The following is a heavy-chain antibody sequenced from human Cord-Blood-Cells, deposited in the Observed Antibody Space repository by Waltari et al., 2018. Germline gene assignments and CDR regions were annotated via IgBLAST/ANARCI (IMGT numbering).Heavy chain of an antibody. D-gene: IGHD2-21*02. J-gene: IGHJ4*02. Sequence: EVQLVQSGAEVKKPGESLKISCKGSGYSFTSYWIGWVRQMPGKGLEWMGVRYPGDSGTRYSPSFQGQVTIAADKSISTADLQWSSLKASDTAMYYCARHGRKSAYCGGDCYIDYWGQGTLVTVSS. CDR3: ARHGRKSAYCGGDCYIDY. CDR2: RYPGDSGT. V-gene: IGHV5-51*01. CDR1: GYSFTSYW.